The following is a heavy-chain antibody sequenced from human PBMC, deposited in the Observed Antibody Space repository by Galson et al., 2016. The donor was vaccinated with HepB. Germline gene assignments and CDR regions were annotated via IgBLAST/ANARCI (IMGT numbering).Heavy chain of an antibody. J-gene: IGHJ3*02. CDR1: GFTFSNSA. CDR3: VKDTYCSSPECYAAFDM. V-gene: IGHV3-64D*06. CDR2: ISSNGGST. Sequence: SLRLSCAASGFTFSNSALHWVRQAPGKGLEYVSTISSNGGSTYNTDSVKGRFTISRDNSKNTLYLKMNSLRAEDTAVYYCVKDTYCSSPECYAAFDMWGQGTMVTVSS. D-gene: IGHD2-2*01.